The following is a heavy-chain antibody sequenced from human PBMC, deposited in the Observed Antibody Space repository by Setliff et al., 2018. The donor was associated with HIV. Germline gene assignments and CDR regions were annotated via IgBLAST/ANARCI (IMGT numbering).Heavy chain of an antibody. CDR1: GDTDFY. CDR3: ATLDPSGGNFLAY. D-gene: IGHD6-19*01. Sequence: KASETLSLTCTVSGDTDFYWSWIRQSPGKGLEWIGYIHASGKANYNPSLKSRVTISLDTSKMQFSLRLTSVTAADTAVYYCATLDPSGGNFLAYWGQGKLVTVSS. V-gene: IGHV4-4*09. J-gene: IGHJ4*02. CDR2: IHASGKA.